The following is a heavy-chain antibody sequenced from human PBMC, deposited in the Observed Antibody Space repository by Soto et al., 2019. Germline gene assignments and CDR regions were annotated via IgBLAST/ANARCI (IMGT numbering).Heavy chain of an antibody. CDR2: ISGSGGST. CDR3: AKDPPRTPRGLYYFDY. CDR1: GFTFSSYA. V-gene: IGHV3-23*01. J-gene: IGHJ4*02. D-gene: IGHD1-26*01. Sequence: GGSLRLSCAAPGFTFSSYAMSWVRQAPGKGLEWVSAISGSGGSTYYADSVKGRFTISRDNSKNTLYLQMNSLRAEDTAVYYCAKDPPRTPRGLYYFDYWGQGTLVTVSS.